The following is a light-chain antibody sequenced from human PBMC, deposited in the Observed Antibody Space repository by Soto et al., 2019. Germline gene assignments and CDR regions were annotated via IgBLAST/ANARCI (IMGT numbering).Light chain of an antibody. CDR3: QQHGSSPPWT. CDR2: GAS. Sequence: EKVLTQSPGTLSLSPGERATLSCRASQSVSSSYLAWYQQRPGQAPRLLVYGASSRAAGIPDRFRGSGSGTDFTLTISRLEPEDFAVYYCQQHGSSPPWTFGQGTKVEI. J-gene: IGKJ1*01. CDR1: QSVSSSY. V-gene: IGKV3-20*01.